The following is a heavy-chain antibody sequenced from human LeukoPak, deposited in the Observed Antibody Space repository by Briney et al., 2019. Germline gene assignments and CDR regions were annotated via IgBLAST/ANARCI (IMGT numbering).Heavy chain of an antibody. D-gene: IGHD3-10*01. CDR1: GFTFSSYE. CDR2: ISSFSSTT. V-gene: IGHV3-48*03. Sequence: PGGSLRLSCEASGFTFSSYEMNWVRQAPGKGLEWVSYISSFSSTTYYADSVMGRFTISRDNAKNSLYLQMNSLRAEDTAIYYCARSPNYKGYFDYWGQGTLVTVSS. CDR3: ARSPNYKGYFDY. J-gene: IGHJ4*02.